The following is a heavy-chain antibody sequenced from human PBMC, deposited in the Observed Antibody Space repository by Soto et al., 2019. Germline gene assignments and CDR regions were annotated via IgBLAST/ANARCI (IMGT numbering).Heavy chain of an antibody. Sequence: QLQLQESGSGVVKPSQTLSLTCAVSGGYISGGYYSWSWIRQPPGKGLEWIGFIYNSGTTYYNSCLKSGVTISVDRSTNHLFLNLTSVTAADTAVYYCATSRKFLQIWGQGTKFTASS. CDR3: ATSRKFLQI. V-gene: IGHV4-30-2*01. D-gene: IGHD3-3*01. J-gene: IGHJ3*02. CDR1: GGYISGGYYS. CDR2: IYNSGTT.